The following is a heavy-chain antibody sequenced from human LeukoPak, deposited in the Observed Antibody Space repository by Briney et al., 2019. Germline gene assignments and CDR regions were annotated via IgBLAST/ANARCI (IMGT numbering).Heavy chain of an antibody. CDR3: ARAGGDYFNWFDP. J-gene: IGHJ5*02. Sequence: SETLSLTCTVSGGSVSSGTYYWRWIRQPLGKGLEWIGYIYYTGSATYSPSLKSRVTISVDTSKNQFSLKLNSVTTADTAVYYCARAGGDYFNWFDPWGQGTLVTVSS. D-gene: IGHD2/OR15-2a*01. V-gene: IGHV4-61*01. CDR1: GGSVSSGTYY. CDR2: IYYTGSA.